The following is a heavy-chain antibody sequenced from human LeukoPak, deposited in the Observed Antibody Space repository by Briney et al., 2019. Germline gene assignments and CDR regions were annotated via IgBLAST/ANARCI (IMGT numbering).Heavy chain of an antibody. V-gene: IGHV3-23*01. D-gene: IGHD6-19*01. CDR1: GFTLSNYA. CDR2: ITGSGALT. J-gene: IGHJ4*02. Sequence: PGGSLRLSCAASGFTLSNYAMTWVRQAPGKGLEWVSSITGSGALTYYADSVKGRFTISRDNSKNTLFLQVNSLRAEDTAVYYCAKDARRTFGLSSGLYRGSYYFDYWGQGTLVTVSS. CDR3: AKDARRTFGLSSGLYRGSYYFDY.